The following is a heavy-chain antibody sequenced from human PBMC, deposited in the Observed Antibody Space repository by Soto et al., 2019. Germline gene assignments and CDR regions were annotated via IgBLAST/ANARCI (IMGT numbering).Heavy chain of an antibody. D-gene: IGHD5-18*01. CDR2: IYQSGST. CDR3: ARGRQLWSYYYYYGMDV. J-gene: IGHJ6*02. CDR1: GYSISVGNY. V-gene: IGHV4-38-2*02. Sequence: PLETLSLTCPVSGYSISVGNYWGWIRQPPGKRLEWIGSIYQSGSTYYNPSLRSRATISVDTSKNQFSLKLSSVTAADTAVYYCARGRQLWSYYYYYGMDVWGQGTTVTVSS.